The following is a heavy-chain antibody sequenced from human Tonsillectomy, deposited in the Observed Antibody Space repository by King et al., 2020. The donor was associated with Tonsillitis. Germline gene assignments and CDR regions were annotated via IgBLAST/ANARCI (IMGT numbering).Heavy chain of an antibody. D-gene: IGHD3-22*01. CDR1: GGSFSGYY. J-gene: IGHJ4*02. CDR3: ARGRTYYYDSSGYYFDY. Sequence: VQLQQWGAGLLKPSETLSLTCVVYGGSFSGYYWSWIRQPPGKGLEWIGEINHSGSTNYNPSLKSRVTISVDTSKNQFSLKLGSVTAADTGVYYCARGRTYYYDSSGYYFDYWGKGTLVTVSS. CDR2: INHSGST. V-gene: IGHV4-34*01.